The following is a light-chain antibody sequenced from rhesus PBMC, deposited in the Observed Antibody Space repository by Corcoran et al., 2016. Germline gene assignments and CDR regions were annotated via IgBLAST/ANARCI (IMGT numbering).Light chain of an antibody. CDR1: RGVTND. CDR2: EAS. Sequence: DIQMTQSPSSLSASVGDRVTITCRASRGVTNDLAWYQQKPGETPRLLIYEASSLQSGIPSRFSGSGSGTDFTLTISSLQSEDFATYYCQHYYNNPTFGGGTKVEIK. J-gene: IGKJ4*01. V-gene: IGKV1-25*01. CDR3: QHYYNNPT.